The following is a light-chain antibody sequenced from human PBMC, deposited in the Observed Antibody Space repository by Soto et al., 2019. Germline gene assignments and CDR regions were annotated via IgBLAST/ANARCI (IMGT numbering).Light chain of an antibody. Sequence: QSVLTQPASVSGSPGQSITISCTGTSSDVGGYNFVSWYQQHPGRAPKLLIYEVSRRPSGVSNRFSGSKSGDTASLTISGLQAEEEADYYCYSYRGYYTRVFGTGTKLTVL. CDR2: EVS. J-gene: IGLJ1*01. CDR3: YSYRGYYTRV. CDR1: SSDVGGYNF. V-gene: IGLV2-14*01.